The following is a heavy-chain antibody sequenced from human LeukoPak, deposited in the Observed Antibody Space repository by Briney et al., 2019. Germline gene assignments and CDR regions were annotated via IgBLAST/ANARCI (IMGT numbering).Heavy chain of an antibody. D-gene: IGHD5-12*01. J-gene: IGHJ4*02. Sequence: ASVKVSCKASGYTFTGYYMHWVRQAPGQGLEWMGWINPNSGGTNYAQKFQGRVTMTRDTSISTAYMELSRLRSDDTAVYYCAREWLREANNLDYWGQGTLVTVSS. CDR1: GYTFTGYY. V-gene: IGHV1-2*02. CDR3: AREWLREANNLDY. CDR2: INPNSGGT.